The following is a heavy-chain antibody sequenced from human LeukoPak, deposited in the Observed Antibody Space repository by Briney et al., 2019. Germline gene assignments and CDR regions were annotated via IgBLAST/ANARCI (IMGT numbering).Heavy chain of an antibody. CDR3: ARDALGSYDY. D-gene: IGHD3-10*01. J-gene: IGHJ4*02. CDR2: ISNSVSTL. CDR1: GFAFSDFY. V-gene: IGHV3-11*01. Sequence: GGSLRLSCAASGFAFSDFYMFWIRQAPGEGLEWISYISNSVSTLYYADSVKGGFTISRDNDKNLLYLQMNSLRADDTAVYYCARDALGSYDYWGQGTLVTVSS.